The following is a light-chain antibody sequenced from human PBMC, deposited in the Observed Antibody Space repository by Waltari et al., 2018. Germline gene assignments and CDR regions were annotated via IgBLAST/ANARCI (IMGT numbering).Light chain of an antibody. Sequence: EIVMTQSPATLSVSQGDRATLSCRASQTISSSLAWYQQNPGLAPRLLIYGASTRAAGIPARFSGSGSGTEFTLTITSLQSEDFAFYSCQQYSKWPLTFGGGTKVEIK. CDR1: QTISSS. CDR3: QQYSKWPLT. CDR2: GAS. V-gene: IGKV3-15*01. J-gene: IGKJ4*01.